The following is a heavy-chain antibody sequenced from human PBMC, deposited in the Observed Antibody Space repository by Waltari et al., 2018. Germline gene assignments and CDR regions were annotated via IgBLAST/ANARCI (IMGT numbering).Heavy chain of an antibody. CDR1: GGSISSGSYY. D-gene: IGHD4-17*01. J-gene: IGHJ4*02. V-gene: IGHV4-61*02. CDR3: ARDHTTDYGDFRGPFDY. Sequence: QVQLQESGPGLVKPSQTLSLTCTVSGGSISSGSYYWSWIRQPAGKGLEWIGRIYTSGSTNYNPSLKSRVTISVDTSKNQFSLKLSSVTAADTAVYYCARDHTTDYGDFRGPFDYWGQGTLVTVSS. CDR2: IYTSGST.